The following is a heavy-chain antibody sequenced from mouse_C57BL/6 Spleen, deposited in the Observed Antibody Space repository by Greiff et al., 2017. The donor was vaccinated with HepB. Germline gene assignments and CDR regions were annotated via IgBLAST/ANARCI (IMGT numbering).Heavy chain of an antibody. Sequence: EVMLVESGGGLVQPGGSLSLSCAASGFTFTDYYMSWVRQPPGKALEWLGFIRNKANGYTTEYSASVKGRFTISRDNSQSILYLQMNALRAEDSATYYCARSLTYWYFDVWGTGTTVTVSS. CDR1: GFTFTDYY. D-gene: IGHD4-1*01. CDR2: IRNKANGYTT. J-gene: IGHJ1*03. CDR3: ARSLTYWYFDV. V-gene: IGHV7-3*01.